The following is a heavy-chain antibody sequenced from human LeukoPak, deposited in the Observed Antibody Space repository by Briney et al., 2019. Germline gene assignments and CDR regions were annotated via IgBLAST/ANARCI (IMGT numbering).Heavy chain of an antibody. V-gene: IGHV3-23*01. CDR2: ISGSGGST. Sequence: PGGSLRLSCAASGFTFSSYAMSWVRQAPGKGLEWVSAISGSGGSTYYADSVKGRFTISRDNSKNTLYLQMNSLRAGDTAVYYCAKELRKGELSAIFDYWGQGTLVTVSS. CDR3: AKELRKGELSAIFDY. D-gene: IGHD3-16*02. CDR1: GFTFSSYA. J-gene: IGHJ4*02.